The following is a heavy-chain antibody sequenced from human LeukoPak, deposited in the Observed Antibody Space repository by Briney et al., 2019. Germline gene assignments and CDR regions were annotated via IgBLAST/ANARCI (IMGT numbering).Heavy chain of an antibody. J-gene: IGHJ4*02. D-gene: IGHD3-3*01. Sequence: SGTLFLTCTVSGGSISSHYWSWIRQPPGKGLEWIGYIYYSGSTNYNPSLKSRVTISVDTSKNQFSLKLSSVTAADMAVYYCARASSYDFWSGYYLDYWGQGTLVTVSS. CDR1: GGSISSHY. CDR3: ARASSYDFWSGYYLDY. CDR2: IYYSGST. V-gene: IGHV4-59*11.